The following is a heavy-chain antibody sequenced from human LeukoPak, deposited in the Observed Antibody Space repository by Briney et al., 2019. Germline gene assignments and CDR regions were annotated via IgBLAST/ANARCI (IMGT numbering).Heavy chain of an antibody. D-gene: IGHD3-10*01. V-gene: IGHV3-64*01. CDR2: ITSNGGRT. CDR3: ARGAASGGYDY. J-gene: IGHJ4*02. Sequence: GGSLRLSCAASGFIFSDYDVHWVRQAPGKGLEFVSAITSNGGRTFYANSVKGRFTISRDNSKNAQYLQMDSLRAGDMAVYYCARGAASGGYDYWGQGALVTVSS. CDR1: GFIFSDYD.